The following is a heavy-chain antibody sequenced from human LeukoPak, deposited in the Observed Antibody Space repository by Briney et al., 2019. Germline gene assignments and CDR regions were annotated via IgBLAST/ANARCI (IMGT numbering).Heavy chain of an antibody. V-gene: IGHV3-48*04. CDR3: ARGGGSSWGALDY. CDR1: GYSFSTYS. J-gene: IGHJ4*02. D-gene: IGHD3-16*01. CDR2: ISGSGGTI. Sequence: PGGSSRLSCVASGYSFSTYSMNWVRQAPAKGLEWISYISGSGGTIFYADSVKGRFTISRDNAKRSLYLHMTSLRADDTAVYYCARGGGSSWGALDYWGQGTLVTVSS.